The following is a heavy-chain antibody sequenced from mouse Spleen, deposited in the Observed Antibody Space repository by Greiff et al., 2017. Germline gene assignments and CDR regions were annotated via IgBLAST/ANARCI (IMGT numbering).Heavy chain of an antibody. V-gene: IGHV1-82*01. J-gene: IGHJ3*01. Sequence: QVQLQQSGPELVKPGASVKISCKASGYAFSSSWMNWVKQRPGKGLEWIGRIYPGDGDTNYNGKFKGKATLTADKSSSTAYMQLSSLTSEDSAVYFCARAIFAGFAYWGQGTLVTVSA. CDR3: ARAIFAGFAY. CDR1: GYAFSSSW. CDR2: IYPGDGDT.